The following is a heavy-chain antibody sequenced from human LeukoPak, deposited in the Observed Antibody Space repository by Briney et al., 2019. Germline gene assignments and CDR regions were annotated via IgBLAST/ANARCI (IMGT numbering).Heavy chain of an antibody. CDR1: GFTFTNAW. CDR3: TTDLGTYYHGSQRLIPIDY. J-gene: IGHJ4*02. CDR2: VKSKTDGETT. D-gene: IGHD3-10*01. Sequence: PGGSLRLSCVDSGFTFTNAWMSWVRQAPGKGLEWIGRVKSKTDGETTNYAEPVRGRFTISRDDSKSAVYLQMNSLKIEDTAVYYCTTDLGTYYHGSQRLIPIDYWGQGTLVTVSS. V-gene: IGHV3-15*01.